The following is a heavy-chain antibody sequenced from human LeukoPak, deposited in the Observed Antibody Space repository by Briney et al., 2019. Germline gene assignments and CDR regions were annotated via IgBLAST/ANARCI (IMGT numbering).Heavy chain of an antibody. V-gene: IGHV1-2*02. J-gene: IGHJ5*02. CDR3: ARDQVPAAMDPDWFDP. CDR1: GYTFTGYY. CDR2: INPNSGGT. Sequence: ASVKVSCKASGYTFTGYYMHWVRQAPGQGLEWMGWINPNSGGTNYAQKFQGRVTMTRDTSISTAYMELSRLRSDDTAVYYCARDQVPAAMDPDWFDPWGQRTLVTVSS. D-gene: IGHD2-2*01.